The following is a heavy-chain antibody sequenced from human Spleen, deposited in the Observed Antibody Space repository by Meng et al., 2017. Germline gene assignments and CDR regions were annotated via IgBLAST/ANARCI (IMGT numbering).Heavy chain of an antibody. J-gene: IGHJ4*01. CDR2: INPNSGGT. CDR3: ARGQLYSPIDY. Sequence: ASVKVSCKASGYTFTAYYMNWVRQAPGQGLEWMGWINPNSGGTDYAQNFQGRVTMTTDTSISTAYMEVSSLRSDDTAVYYCARGQLYSPIDYWGHGTLVTVSS. V-gene: IGHV1-2*02. CDR1: GYTFTAYY. D-gene: IGHD1-1*01.